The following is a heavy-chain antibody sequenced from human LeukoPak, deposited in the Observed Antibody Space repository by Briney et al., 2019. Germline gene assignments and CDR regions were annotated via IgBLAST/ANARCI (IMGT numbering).Heavy chain of an antibody. V-gene: IGHV4-61*02. D-gene: IGHD1-26*01. CDR1: GGSISSGSYY. CDR2: IYTSGST. J-gene: IGHJ6*03. CDR3: ARDFGYSGSYSYYYYMDV. Sequence: SETLSLTCTVSGGSISSGSYYWSWIRQPAGKGLEWIGRIYTSGSTNYNPSLKSRVTISVDTSKNQFSLKLSSVTAADTAAYYCARDFGYSGSYSYYYYMDVWGKGTTVTVSS.